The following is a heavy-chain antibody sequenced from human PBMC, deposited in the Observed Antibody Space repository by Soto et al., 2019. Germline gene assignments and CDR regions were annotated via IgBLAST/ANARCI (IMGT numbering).Heavy chain of an antibody. Sequence: GGSLRLSCAASGFTFSSYAMSWVRQAPGKGLEWVSAISGSGGSTYYADSVKGRFTISRDNSKNTLYLQMNSLRAEDTAVYYCSTHYGSGSDPALDFFDYWGQGTLVTVSS. CDR1: GFTFSSYA. CDR3: STHYGSGSDPALDFFDY. V-gene: IGHV3-23*01. J-gene: IGHJ4*02. CDR2: ISGSGGST. D-gene: IGHD3-10*01.